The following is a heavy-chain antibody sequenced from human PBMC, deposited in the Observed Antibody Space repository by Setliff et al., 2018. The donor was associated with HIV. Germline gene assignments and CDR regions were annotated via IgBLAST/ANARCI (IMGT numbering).Heavy chain of an antibody. D-gene: IGHD3-16*01. J-gene: IGHJ1*01. CDR3: ARGGRWPHWGFQH. CDR2: INHRGST. CDR1: GGSFSGYY. V-gene: IGHV4-34*01. Sequence: SETLSLTCAVYGGSFSGYYWSWIRQPPGKGLEWIGDINHRGSTNYNPSLKSRVTISVDTSKNQFSLKLSSVTAADTAVYYCARGGRWPHWGFQHWGQGTLVTVSS.